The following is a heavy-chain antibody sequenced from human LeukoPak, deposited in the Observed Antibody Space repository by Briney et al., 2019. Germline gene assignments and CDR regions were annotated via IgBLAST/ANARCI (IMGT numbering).Heavy chain of an antibody. J-gene: IGHJ5*02. V-gene: IGHV3-23*01. CDR1: GFPFSNYA. Sequence: GGSLRLSCAASGFPFSNYAMSWVRQAPGGGLEWVSVLNARATSPHYADSVKGRFTISRDNPKNTLYLQMDRLRAEDTAVYYCANEAWFGELALDRWGQGTLVTVSS. CDR3: ANEAWFGELALDR. D-gene: IGHD3-10*01. CDR2: LNARATSP.